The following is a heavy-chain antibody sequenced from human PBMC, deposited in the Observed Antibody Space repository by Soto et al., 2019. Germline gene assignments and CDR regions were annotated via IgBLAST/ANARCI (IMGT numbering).Heavy chain of an antibody. J-gene: IGHJ4*02. Sequence: EVQLVESGGGLVQPGGSLRLSWAASELTFSGFAMNWVRQAPGTGLEWLSYISHDSDTKNYADSVKGRFTISRDNADNSLYLQMNSLRDEDSAMYYCARAAPYGYDYWGQGTLVTVSS. CDR3: ARAAPYGYDY. CDR2: ISHDSDTK. D-gene: IGHD5-18*01. V-gene: IGHV3-48*02. CDR1: ELTFSGFA.